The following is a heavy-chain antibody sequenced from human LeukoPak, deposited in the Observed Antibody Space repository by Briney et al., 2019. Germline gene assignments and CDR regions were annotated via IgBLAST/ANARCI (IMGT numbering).Heavy chain of an antibody. D-gene: IGHD5-18*01. CDR2: ISGTGGNT. Sequence: GGSLRLSCAASGFTFSSYAMSWVRRAPGKGLEWVSAISGTGGNTYYADSVKGRFTISRDNSKNTLYLQMNSLRAEDTAVYYCAKEPARGYSYGYFDYWGQGTLVTVSS. CDR3: AKEPARGYSYGYFDY. V-gene: IGHV3-23*01. CDR1: GFTFSSYA. J-gene: IGHJ4*02.